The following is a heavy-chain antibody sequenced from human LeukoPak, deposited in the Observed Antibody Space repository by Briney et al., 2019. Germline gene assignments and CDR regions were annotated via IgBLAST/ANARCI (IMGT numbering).Heavy chain of an antibody. CDR3: ARDPASGGTIPAAGTYWFDL. Sequence: PGGSLRLSCAASGFTFSNYAMHWVRQAPGKGLEYVSAISSDGGSTYYADSVRGRFTISRDNSKNTLYLQMGSLRAEDMAVYYCARDPASGGTIPAAGTYWFDLWGQGTLVTVSS. CDR1: GFTFSNYA. D-gene: IGHD6-13*01. CDR2: ISSDGGST. J-gene: IGHJ5*02. V-gene: IGHV3-64*02.